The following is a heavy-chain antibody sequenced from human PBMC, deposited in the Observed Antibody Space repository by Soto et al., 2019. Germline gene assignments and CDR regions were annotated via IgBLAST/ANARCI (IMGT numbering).Heavy chain of an antibody. CDR1: GGSVSSGSDY. D-gene: IGHD1-26*01. CDR3: ARVRGSYPNWFDP. Sequence: PSGTLSLTCTVSGGSVSSGSDYWSWLRQPPGKGLEWIGYIYYSGSTNYNPSLKSRVTISVDTSKNQFSLKLSSVTAADTAVYYCARVRGSYPNWFDPWGQGTLVTVSS. J-gene: IGHJ5*02. V-gene: IGHV4-61*01. CDR2: IYYSGST.